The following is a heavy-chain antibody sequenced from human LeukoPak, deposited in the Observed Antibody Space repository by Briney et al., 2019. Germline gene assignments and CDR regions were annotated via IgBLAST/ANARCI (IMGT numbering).Heavy chain of an antibody. CDR3: ARESQVFWPKETNWFDP. V-gene: IGHV1-2*06. CDR2: INPDSGDT. CDR1: GYKFVAYY. D-gene: IGHD3-3*01. Sequence: ASVNVSCKASGYKFVAYYIRWVRQSPGQGLEWLGRINPDSGDTNYAQKFQGRVTMMRDTSSSTAYMELSRLKSDDTAIYYCARESQVFWPKETNWFDPWGHGTLVTVAS. J-gene: IGHJ5*02.